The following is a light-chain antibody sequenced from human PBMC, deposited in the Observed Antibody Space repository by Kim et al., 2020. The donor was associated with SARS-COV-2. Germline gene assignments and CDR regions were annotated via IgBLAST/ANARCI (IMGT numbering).Light chain of an antibody. Sequence: GQSITISCTGTRTDVDGYNYVSWYQQHPGKAPKIMIYDVNKRPSGVSSRFSGSKSGDTASLTISGLQAEDEADYYCSSYTTISTWVFGGGTQLTVL. V-gene: IGLV2-14*04. CDR2: DVN. CDR3: SSYTTISTWV. CDR1: RTDVDGYNY. J-gene: IGLJ3*02.